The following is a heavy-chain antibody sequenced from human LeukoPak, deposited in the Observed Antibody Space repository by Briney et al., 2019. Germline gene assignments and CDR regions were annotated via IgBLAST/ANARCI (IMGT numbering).Heavy chain of an antibody. CDR1: GFTFSSYG. D-gene: IGHD2-2*01. CDR3: ARSLAIVVVPAAAGFDP. J-gene: IGHJ5*02. CDR2: IWYDGSNK. Sequence: GGSLRLSCAASGFTFSSYGMHWVRQAPGKGLEWVAVIWYDGSNKYYADSVKGRFTISRDNSKNTLYLQMNSPRAEDTAVYYCARSLAIVVVPAAAGFDPWGQGTLVTVSS. V-gene: IGHV3-33*01.